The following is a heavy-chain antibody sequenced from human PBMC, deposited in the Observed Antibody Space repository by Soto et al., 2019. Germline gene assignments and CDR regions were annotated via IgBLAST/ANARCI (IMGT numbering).Heavy chain of an antibody. D-gene: IGHD2-15*01. V-gene: IGHV4-31*03. CDR3: ARDSSYCSGGSCYFNWFDP. J-gene: IGHJ5*02. CDR2: IYYSGST. Sequence: SETLSLTCTVSGGSISSGGYYWNWIRQHPXKGLEWIGYIYYSGSTYYNPSLKSRVTISVDTSKNQFSLKLSSVTAADTAVYYCARDSSYCSGGSCYFNWFDPWGQGTLVTVSS. CDR1: GGSISSGGYY.